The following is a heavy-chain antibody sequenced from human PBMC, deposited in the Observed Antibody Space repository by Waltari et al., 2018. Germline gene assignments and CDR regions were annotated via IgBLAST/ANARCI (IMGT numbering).Heavy chain of an antibody. CDR2: IVHSGST. J-gene: IGHJ6*02. CDR1: GGSFSDYC. Sequence: QVQLQQRGTGLLKTSRTLSLTCDVSGGSFSDYCWTWICQVPGKGLEWIGEIVHSGSTRNTPSLRGRITLSPDTPKNHFSLRLNSVTAADTAVYYCARGRRESVWVGELLYYHYYGMDVWGQGTTVSVSS. D-gene: IGHD3-10*01. CDR3: ARGRRESVWVGELLYYHYYGMDV. V-gene: IGHV4-34*02.